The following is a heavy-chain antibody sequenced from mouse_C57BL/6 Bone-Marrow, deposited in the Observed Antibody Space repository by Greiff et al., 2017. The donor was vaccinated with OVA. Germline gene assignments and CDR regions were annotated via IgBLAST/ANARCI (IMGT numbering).Heavy chain of an antibody. J-gene: IGHJ1*03. D-gene: IGHD1-1*01. CDR1: GFSLTSYA. CDR3: ARFTTVVATDWYFDV. CDR2: IWTGGGT. V-gene: IGHV2-9-1*01. Sequence: VQLVESGPGLVAPSQSLSITCTVSGFSLTSYAISWVRQPPGKGLEWLGVIWTGGGTNYNSALKSRLSISKDNSKSQVFLKMNSLQTDDTARYYCARFTTVVATDWYFDVWGTGTTVTVSS.